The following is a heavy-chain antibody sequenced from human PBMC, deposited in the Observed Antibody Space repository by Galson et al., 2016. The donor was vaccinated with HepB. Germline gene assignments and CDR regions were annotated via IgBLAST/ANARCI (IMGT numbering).Heavy chain of an antibody. CDR3: AKDRGNDYGVYDS. V-gene: IGHV1-8*01. J-gene: IGHJ4*02. Sequence: SVKVSCKASGDTFTIYDINWVRQATGQGLEWMGWMNPNSGKTGYAQKFRGRVTMTRNTSISTAYMEMSSLRSEDTAVYYCAKDRGNDYGVYDSWGQGTLVTVSS. CDR2: MNPNSGKT. CDR1: GDTFTIYD. D-gene: IGHD4-17*01.